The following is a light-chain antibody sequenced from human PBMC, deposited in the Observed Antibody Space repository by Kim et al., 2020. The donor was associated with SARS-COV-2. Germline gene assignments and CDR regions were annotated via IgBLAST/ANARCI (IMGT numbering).Light chain of an antibody. Sequence: PGKTARGSCGGTSIGAKSVHWYQRRSGPAPVLVIYYDSDRPSGVPERFSGSNSGNTATLTISRVEAGDEADYYCQVWDSSGDHRVVFGGGTQLTVL. V-gene: IGLV3-21*04. CDR3: QVWDSSGDHRVV. J-gene: IGLJ2*01. CDR2: YDS. CDR1: SIGAKS.